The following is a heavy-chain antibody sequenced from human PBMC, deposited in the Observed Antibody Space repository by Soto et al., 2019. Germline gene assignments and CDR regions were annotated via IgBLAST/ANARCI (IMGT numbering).Heavy chain of an antibody. CDR3: AFVGATRAY. V-gene: IGHV3-72*01. J-gene: IGHJ4*02. Sequence: EVQLVESGGGLVQPGGSLRLSCAASGFTFSAHYMDWVRQAPGKGLEWVGRTRNKANNYTTEYAASVKGRFTISRDDSKNSLYLQMNSLKTEDTAVYYGAFVGATRAYWGQGALVTVSS. CDR1: GFTFSAHY. D-gene: IGHD1-26*01. CDR2: TRNKANNYTT.